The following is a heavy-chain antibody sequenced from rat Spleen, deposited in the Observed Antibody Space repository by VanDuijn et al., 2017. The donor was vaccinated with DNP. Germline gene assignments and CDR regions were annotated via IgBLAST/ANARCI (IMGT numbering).Heavy chain of an antibody. CDR1: GFTFSNYG. D-gene: IGHD1-4*01. J-gene: IGHJ2*01. Sequence: EVQLVESGGGLVQPGRSLKLSCAASGFTFSNYGMAWVRQAPTKGLEWVASITNSGDSTYYRDSVKGRFTISRDNAKSTLYLQMDSLRSEDTATYYCTRGKYNSFDYWGQGVMVTVSS. CDR2: ITNSGDST. CDR3: TRGKYNSFDY. V-gene: IGHV5-27*01.